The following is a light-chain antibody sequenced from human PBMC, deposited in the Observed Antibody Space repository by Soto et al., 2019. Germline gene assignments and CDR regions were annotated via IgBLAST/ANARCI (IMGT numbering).Light chain of an antibody. V-gene: IGKV3D-15*01. J-gene: IGKJ1*01. CDR1: QSVGTY. CDR2: GAS. Sequence: IVMTQSPATLSVTPGERATLSCRASQSVGTYVSWFQQKPGHPPRLLISGASNRAAGIPARFSGSGSGTDFSLTISSLEPEDFAVYYCQQNSNLQGTFGQGTKVDIK. CDR3: QQNSNLQGT.